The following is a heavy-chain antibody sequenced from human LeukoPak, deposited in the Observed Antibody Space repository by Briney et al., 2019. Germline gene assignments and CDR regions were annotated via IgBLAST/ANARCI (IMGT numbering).Heavy chain of an antibody. CDR1: GYTFTSYR. V-gene: IGHV1-18*01. CDR2: ISAYNGNT. CDR3: ARETARIAVAGTGSDY. J-gene: IGHJ4*02. D-gene: IGHD6-19*01. Sequence: ASVKVSCKASGYTFTSYRISWVRQAPGQGLEWMGWISAYNGNTNYAQKLQGRVTMTTDTSTSTAYMELRSLRSDDTAVYYCARETARIAVAGTGSDYWGQGTLVTVSS.